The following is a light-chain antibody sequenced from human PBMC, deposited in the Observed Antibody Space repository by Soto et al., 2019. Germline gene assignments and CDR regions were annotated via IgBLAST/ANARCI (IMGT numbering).Light chain of an antibody. Sequence: DIQMTQSPATLSVSFGDSVTITCRASQGVSTWLAWYQQKTGKAPKLMIYEASTLQSGVPSRFSGSGYGTEFNLTISGLLPEDFATYHCQQLNTLPFTFGQGTRLEI. CDR1: QGVSTW. CDR3: QQLNTLPFT. J-gene: IGKJ5*01. CDR2: EAS. V-gene: IGKV1-9*01.